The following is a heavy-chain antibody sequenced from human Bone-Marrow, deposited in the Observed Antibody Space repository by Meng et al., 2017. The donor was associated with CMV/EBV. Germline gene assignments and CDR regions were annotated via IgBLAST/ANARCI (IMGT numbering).Heavy chain of an antibody. CDR3: ARDTLPKYYDFWSGFDY. CDR2: ISSSSSYI. D-gene: IGHD3-3*01. V-gene: IGHV3-11*06. Sequence: GESLKISCAASGFTFSDYYMSWIRQAPGKGLEWVSSISSSSSYIYYADSVKGRFTISRDNAKNSLYLQMNSLRAEDTAVYYCARDTLPKYYDFWSGFDYWGQGTLVTVSS. J-gene: IGHJ4*02. CDR1: GFTFSDYY.